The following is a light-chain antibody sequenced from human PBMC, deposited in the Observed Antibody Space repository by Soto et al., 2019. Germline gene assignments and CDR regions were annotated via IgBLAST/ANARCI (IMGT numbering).Light chain of an antibody. V-gene: IGKV3-20*01. CDR3: HYYDDSPPFP. CDR1: QSVSNNY. CDR2: GAS. J-gene: IGKJ3*01. Sequence: VLSLSPGTLSLSPGERATLSCRASQSVSNNYLAWYQQKPGQAPRLLIYGASNRATGIPDRFSGSGSGTDFTLTISRLEPEDFAVYYCHYYDDSPPFPFGPGTKVDIK.